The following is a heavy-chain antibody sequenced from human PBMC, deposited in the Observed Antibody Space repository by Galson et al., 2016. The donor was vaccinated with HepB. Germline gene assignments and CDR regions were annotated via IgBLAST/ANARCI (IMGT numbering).Heavy chain of an antibody. CDR3: ARADCTNAVCPLDY. D-gene: IGHD2-8*01. CDR1: GQSFSAYY. J-gene: IGHJ4*02. Sequence: SETLSLTCTVYGQSFSAYYWSWIRQPPGKGLEWIAEISHSGSTNYNPSLKSRVIISLDTSKSQFSLNLSSVTAADTAVYYCARADCTNAVCPLDYWGQGTLVTVSS. CDR2: ISHSGST. V-gene: IGHV4-34*01.